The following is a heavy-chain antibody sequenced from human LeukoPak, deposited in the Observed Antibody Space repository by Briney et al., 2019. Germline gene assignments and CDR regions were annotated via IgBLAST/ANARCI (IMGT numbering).Heavy chain of an antibody. D-gene: IGHD5-12*01. V-gene: IGHV3-30-3*01. CDR2: ISYDGSNK. Sequence: GGSLRLSCAASGFSFSSNSMHWVRQAPGKGLEWVAVISYDGSNKYYAEFVKGRFTISRDNSKNTVHLQMNSLRAEDTAVYYCASPLSGYDYGYWGQGTLVTVSS. CDR1: GFSFSSNS. J-gene: IGHJ4*02. CDR3: ASPLSGYDYGY.